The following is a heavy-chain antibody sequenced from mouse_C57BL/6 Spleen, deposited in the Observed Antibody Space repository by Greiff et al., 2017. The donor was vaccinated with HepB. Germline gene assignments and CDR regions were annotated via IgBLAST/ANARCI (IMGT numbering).Heavy chain of an antibody. D-gene: IGHD1-1*01. J-gene: IGHJ4*01. V-gene: IGHV5-17*01. CDR2: ISSGSSTI. CDR3: ASNYGAMDY. Sequence: DVKLVESGGGLVKPGGSLKLSCAASGFTFSDYGMHWVRQAPEKGLEWVAYISSGSSTIYYADTVKGRFTISRDNAKNTLFLQMTSLRSEDTAMYYCASNYGAMDYWGQGTSVTVSS. CDR1: GFTFSDYG.